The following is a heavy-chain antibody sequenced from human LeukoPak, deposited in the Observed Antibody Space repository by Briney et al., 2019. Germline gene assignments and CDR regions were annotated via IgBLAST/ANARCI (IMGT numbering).Heavy chain of an antibody. CDR3: LLVTGIAAAGPDY. V-gene: IGHV1-69*05. J-gene: IGHJ4*02. D-gene: IGHD6-13*01. Sequence: SVKVSCKASGGTFTSYDISWVRQAPGQGLEGMGGIIPNFGTANYAQKFQGRVTITRDESTSKAYIELSSLRSEDTAVYYCLLVTGIAAAGPDYWGQGTQVTVSS. CDR1: GGTFTSYD. CDR2: IIPNFGTA.